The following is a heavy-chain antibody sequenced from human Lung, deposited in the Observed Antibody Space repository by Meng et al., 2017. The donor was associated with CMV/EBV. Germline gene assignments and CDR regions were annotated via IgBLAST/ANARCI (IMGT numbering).Heavy chain of an antibody. J-gene: IGHJ4*02. CDR3: ARIERRRILKYCGSDCSTTDY. V-gene: IGHV4-4*02. CDR2: IDQSGGT. D-gene: IGHD2-21*02. Sequence: RNWETWGAKGQGKGVEWNGEIDQSGGTRYNPSLKRRVTITVEKVKKQFSRKLGSVTAADTAGYYCARIERRRILKYCGSDCSTTDYWGQGTLVTVSS. CDR1: RNW.